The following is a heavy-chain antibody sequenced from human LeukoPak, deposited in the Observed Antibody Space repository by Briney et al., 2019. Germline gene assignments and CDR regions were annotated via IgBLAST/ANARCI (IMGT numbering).Heavy chain of an antibody. CDR3: ARDGPINGGYCSSTSCYDRWFDP. CDR2: INHSGST. Sequence: PSETLSLTCAVYGGSFSGYYWSWIRQPPGKGLEWIGEINHSGSTNYNPSLKSRVTISVDTSKNQFSLKLSSVTAADTAVYYCARDGPINGGYCSSTSCYDRWFDPWGQGTLVTVSS. CDR1: GGSFSGYY. V-gene: IGHV4-34*01. D-gene: IGHD2-2*01. J-gene: IGHJ5*02.